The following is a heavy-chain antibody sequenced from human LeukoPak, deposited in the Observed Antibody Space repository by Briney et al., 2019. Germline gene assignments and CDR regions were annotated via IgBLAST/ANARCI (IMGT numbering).Heavy chain of an antibody. Sequence: GGSLRLSCAASGFTFSSYEVNWVRQAPGKGLEWVSYISSSGSTIYYADSVKGRFTISRDNAKNSLYLRMNSLRAEDTAVYYCVRDDILTGYPTPFDYWGQGTLVTVSS. V-gene: IGHV3-48*03. D-gene: IGHD3-9*01. CDR2: ISSSGSTI. J-gene: IGHJ4*02. CDR1: GFTFSSYE. CDR3: VRDDILTGYPTPFDY.